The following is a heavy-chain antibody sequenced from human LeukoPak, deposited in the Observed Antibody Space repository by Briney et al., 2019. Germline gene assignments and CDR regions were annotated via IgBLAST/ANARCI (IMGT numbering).Heavy chain of an antibody. V-gene: IGHV3-30*18. CDR3: AKDRHSSGYYFDY. CDR1: GFIFSNSA. Sequence: PGGSLRLSCAASGFIFSNSAMHWVRQAPGKGLEWVAVISYDGSNKYHADSVKGRFTISRDNPKNTLYLQMNSLRAEDTAVYYCAKDRHSSGYYFDYWGQGTLVTVSS. CDR2: ISYDGSNK. J-gene: IGHJ4*02. D-gene: IGHD3-22*01.